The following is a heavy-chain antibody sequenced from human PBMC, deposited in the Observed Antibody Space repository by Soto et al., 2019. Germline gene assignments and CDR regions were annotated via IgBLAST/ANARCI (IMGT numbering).Heavy chain of an antibody. J-gene: IGHJ4*02. CDR1: GGSITSSGSA. D-gene: IGHD2-15*01. CDR3: VRDAPGVAPY. V-gene: IGHV4-39*07. CDR2: IDYSGNI. Sequence: SETLSLTCNASGGSITSSGSAWGWIRQSPGKGLEWIGTIDYSGNIYYIPSLKSRIIISADTSKNQISLKLNSVTAADTAVYYCVRDAPGVAPYWGQGTLVTVSS.